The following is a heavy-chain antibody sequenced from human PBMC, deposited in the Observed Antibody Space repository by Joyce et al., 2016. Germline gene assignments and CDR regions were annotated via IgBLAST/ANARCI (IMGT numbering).Heavy chain of an antibody. J-gene: IGHJ5*02. CDR3: ARERDYTTVVTGWFDP. CDR2: IIPIFGTA. CDR1: GGTFSSYA. V-gene: IGHV1-69*01. Sequence: QVQLVQSGAEVKKPGSSVKVSCKASGGTFSSYAISWVRQAPGQGLEWMGGIIPIFGTASYAQKFQGRVTITADEFTSTAYMELSSLRSEDTVVYYCARERDYTTVVTGWFDPWGQGTLVTVSS. D-gene: IGHD5-18*01.